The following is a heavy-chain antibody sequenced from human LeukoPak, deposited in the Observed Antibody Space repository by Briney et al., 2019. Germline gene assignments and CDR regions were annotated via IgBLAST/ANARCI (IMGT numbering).Heavy chain of an antibody. CDR2: INPNSGGT. D-gene: IGHD4-17*01. Sequence: AASVKVSCKASGYTFTGYYMHWVRQAPGQGLEWMGWINPNSGGTNYAQKFQGRVTMTRDTSISTAYMELSRLRSDDTAVYYCARGNYGDYVDWFDPWGQGTLVAVSS. J-gene: IGHJ5*02. V-gene: IGHV1-2*02. CDR1: GYTFTGYY. CDR3: ARGNYGDYVDWFDP.